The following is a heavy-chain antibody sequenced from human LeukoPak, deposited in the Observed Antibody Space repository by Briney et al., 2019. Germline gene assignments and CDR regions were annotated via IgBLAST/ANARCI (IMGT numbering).Heavy chain of an antibody. CDR3: ARAEYCGGDCHFDY. CDR2: ISSISSNI. V-gene: IGHV3-48*02. CDR1: RFTLISYS. J-gene: IGHJ4*02. D-gene: IGHD2-21*02. Sequence: GWSQRLSGLASRFTLISYSVNWVRPAPGKGLEWVSFISSISSNIYYADSVKGRFTIPRDHAKNPPALQMNCLRDQRTALHYCARAEYCGGDCHFDYWGQGTLVNVSS.